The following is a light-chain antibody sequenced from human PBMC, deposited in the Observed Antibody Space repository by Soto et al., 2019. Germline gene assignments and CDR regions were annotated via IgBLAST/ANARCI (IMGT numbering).Light chain of an antibody. CDR2: GAS. J-gene: IGKJ1*01. V-gene: IGKV3-20*01. Sequence: EIVLTQSPGTLSLSPGERATLSCRASQSVSSSYLAWYQQNPGQAPRLLIYGASSRATGIPDRFSGSGSGTDFTLTISRLEPEDFAVYYCQQYGSSRTFGQGTKV. CDR1: QSVSSSY. CDR3: QQYGSSRT.